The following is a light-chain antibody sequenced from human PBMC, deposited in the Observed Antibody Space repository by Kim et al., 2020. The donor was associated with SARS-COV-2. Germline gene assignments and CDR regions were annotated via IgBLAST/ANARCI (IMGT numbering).Light chain of an antibody. CDR1: QSVSGTY. Sequence: EVVLTQSPGTLSVSPGERATLSCRASQSVSGTYLAWYQQKPGPAPRLLIYGASSRAAGIPPSSSGSGSGTDVTTTISRLEPEDFAVYYCQQYESSSRWTFGQGTKVDIK. J-gene: IGKJ1*01. V-gene: IGKV3-20*01. CDR3: QQYESSSRWT. CDR2: GAS.